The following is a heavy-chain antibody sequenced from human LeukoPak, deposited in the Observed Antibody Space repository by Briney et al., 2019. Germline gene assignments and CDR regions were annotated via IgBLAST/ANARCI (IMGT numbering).Heavy chain of an antibody. Sequence: PGGSLRLSCAASGFTFSSYDMHWVRQATGKGLEWVSAIGTAGDTYYPGSVKGRFTISRENAKNSLYLQMNSLRAGDTAVYYCARGLYGDGGDYWGQGTLVTVSS. V-gene: IGHV3-13*01. CDR3: ARGLYGDGGDY. CDR1: GFTFSSYD. J-gene: IGHJ4*02. CDR2: IGTAGDT. D-gene: IGHD4-17*01.